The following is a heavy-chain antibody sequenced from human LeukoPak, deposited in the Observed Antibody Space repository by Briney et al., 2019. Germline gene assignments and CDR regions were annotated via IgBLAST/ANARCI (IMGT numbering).Heavy chain of an antibody. CDR2: ISSSSSYI. J-gene: IGHJ4*02. CDR3: ARGDDILTGAVDY. D-gene: IGHD3-9*01. V-gene: IGHV3-21*01. Sequence: GGSLRLSCAASGFTFSSYSMNWVRQAPAKGLEWVSSISSSSSYIYYADSVKGRFTISRDNAENSLYLQMNSLRAEDTAVYYCARGDDILTGAVDYWGQGTLVTVSS. CDR1: GFTFSSYS.